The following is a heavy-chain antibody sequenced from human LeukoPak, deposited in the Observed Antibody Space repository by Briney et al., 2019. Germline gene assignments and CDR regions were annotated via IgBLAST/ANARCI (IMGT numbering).Heavy chain of an antibody. J-gene: IGHJ4*02. CDR3: AKTRRPGGNYYFDY. Sequence: GGSLRLSCAASGFTFSSYDMSWVRQAPGKGLEWVSIISGSGGSTYYADSVKGRFTVSRDKSQNTLYLLMSSLRAADTAVYHCAKTRRPGGNYYFDYWGQGTLVTVSS. CDR2: ISGSGGST. V-gene: IGHV3-23*01. D-gene: IGHD1-7*01. CDR1: GFTFSSYD.